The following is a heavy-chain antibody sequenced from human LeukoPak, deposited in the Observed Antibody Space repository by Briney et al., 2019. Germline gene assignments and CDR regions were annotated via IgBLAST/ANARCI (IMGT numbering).Heavy chain of an antibody. Sequence: PGGSLRLSCAASGFTLSSYAMHWVRQAPGKGLEWVAVISCDGSNKYYADSVKGRFTISRDNSKNTLYLQMNSPRAEDTAVYYCARGGSGSYYNVRPVDYWGQGTLVTVSS. V-gene: IGHV3-30*04. CDR2: ISCDGSNK. CDR3: ARGGSGSYYNVRPVDY. D-gene: IGHD3-10*01. CDR1: GFTLSSYA. J-gene: IGHJ4*02.